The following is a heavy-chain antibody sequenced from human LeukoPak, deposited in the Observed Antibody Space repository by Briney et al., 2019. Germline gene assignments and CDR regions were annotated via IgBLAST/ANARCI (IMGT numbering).Heavy chain of an antibody. V-gene: IGHV3-23*01. D-gene: IGHD6-13*01. CDR2: ICGSGSNT. J-gene: IGHJ4*02. CDR1: GFTFSSYA. CDR3: AKGRGFGSSSPTTFDY. Sequence: GGSLRLSCAASGFTFSSYAMNWVRQAPGKGLEWVSGICGSGSNTYYADSVKGRFTISRDNSKNTLYLQMNSLRAEDTAVYYCAKGRGFGSSSPTTFDYCGQGTLVTVSS.